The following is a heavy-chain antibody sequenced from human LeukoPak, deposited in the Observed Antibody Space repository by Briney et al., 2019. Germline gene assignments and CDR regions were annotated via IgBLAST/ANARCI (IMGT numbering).Heavy chain of an antibody. Sequence: GASVKVSCKASGYTFTGCYMHWVRQAPGQGLEWMGWINPNSGGTNYAQKFQGRVTMTRDTSISTAYMELSRLRSDDTAVYYCARDHSSGSFQPFDYWGQGTLVTVSS. CDR1: GYTFTGCY. CDR3: ARDHSSGSFQPFDY. V-gene: IGHV1-2*02. D-gene: IGHD6-19*01. J-gene: IGHJ4*02. CDR2: INPNSGGT.